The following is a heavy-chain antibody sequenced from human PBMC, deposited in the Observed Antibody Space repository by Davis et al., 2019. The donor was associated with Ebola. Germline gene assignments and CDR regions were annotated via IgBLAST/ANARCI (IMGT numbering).Heavy chain of an antibody. CDR3: ARGGCSGGSCYSADY. CDR1: GGTFSSYA. CDR2: IIPILGIA. J-gene: IGHJ4*02. V-gene: IGHV1-69*04. Sequence: AASVKVSCKASGGTFSSYAISWVRQAPGQGLEWMGRIIPILGIANYAQKFQGRVTITADKSTSTAYMELSSLRSEDTAVYYCARGGCSGGSCYSADYWGQGTLVTVSS. D-gene: IGHD2-15*01.